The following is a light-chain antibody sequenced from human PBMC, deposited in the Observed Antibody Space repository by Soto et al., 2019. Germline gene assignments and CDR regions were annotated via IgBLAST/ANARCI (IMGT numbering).Light chain of an antibody. CDR3: QQDNNPRYT. CDR2: GAS. V-gene: IGKV3-15*01. CDR1: QSVSSN. Sequence: EIVMTQSPATLSVSPEERATLSCRASQSVSSNLAWYQQKPGQAPRLLIYGASTRATGIPARFSGSGSGTEFTLTISSLQSEDFAVYYCQQDNNPRYTFGPGTKVDIK. J-gene: IGKJ3*01.